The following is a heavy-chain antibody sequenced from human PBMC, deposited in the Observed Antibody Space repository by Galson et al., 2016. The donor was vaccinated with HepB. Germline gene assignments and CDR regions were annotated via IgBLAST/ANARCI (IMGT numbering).Heavy chain of an antibody. CDR1: GDPFNSDDFS. V-gene: IGHV4-30-2*01. CDR3: ARTYEFDSMYYFDY. Sequence: TLSLTCAVSGDPFNSDDFSWSWIRQPPGKGLEWLGHIYHGGSTYLKPSLKSRVAISVDTSKRQFSLRLNSVTAADTAVYYCARTYEFDSMYYFDYWGQGTLVTVSS. J-gene: IGHJ4*02. D-gene: IGHD3/OR15-3a*01. CDR2: IYHGGST.